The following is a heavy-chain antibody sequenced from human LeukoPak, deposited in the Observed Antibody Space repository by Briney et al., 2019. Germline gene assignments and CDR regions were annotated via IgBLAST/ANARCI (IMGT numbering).Heavy chain of an antibody. CDR2: IYCRGNT. CDR3: ARDPQDIRSSDAFDI. J-gene: IGHJ3*02. CDR1: GGSVSSGSCY. Sequence: SETLSLTCTVSGGSVSSGSCYWSWIRQPPGKGLEWIGYIYCRGNTNYNPSLMSRVTISVDTSKNQFSLKVSSVAAADPGVDFCARDPQDIRSSDAFDIWGQGTMVTVSS. D-gene: IGHD2-15*01. V-gene: IGHV4-61*01.